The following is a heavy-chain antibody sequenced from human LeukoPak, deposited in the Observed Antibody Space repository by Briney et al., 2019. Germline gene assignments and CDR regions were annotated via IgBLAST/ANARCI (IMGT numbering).Heavy chain of an antibody. CDR1: GFTFSSYG. Sequence: GGSLRLSCAASGFTFSSYGMQWVRQAPGKGLEWVAFIRYDGTNKYYAESVEGRFTISRDNSKDTLYLQMNSLRAEDTAVYYCAKIRGAFWSGYYPLDYWGQGTLVTVSS. CDR2: IRYDGTNK. D-gene: IGHD3-3*01. J-gene: IGHJ4*02. V-gene: IGHV3-30*02. CDR3: AKIRGAFWSGYYPLDY.